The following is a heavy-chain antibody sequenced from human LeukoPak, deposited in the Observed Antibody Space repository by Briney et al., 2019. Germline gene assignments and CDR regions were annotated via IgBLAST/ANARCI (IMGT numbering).Heavy chain of an antibody. D-gene: IGHD3-10*01. CDR3: AGAIPMVRGAFLPNPNWFDP. V-gene: IGHV4-39*06. Sequence: KPSETLSLTCTVSGGSISSSSYYWGWIRQPRGKGLEWIGSIYYSGSTYYNPSLKSRVTISVDKNKNGFTLKLSSVTGGGGAVYYCAGAIPMVRGAFLPNPNWFDPWGQGTLVTVSS. CDR1: GGSISSSSYY. CDR2: IYYSGST. J-gene: IGHJ5*02.